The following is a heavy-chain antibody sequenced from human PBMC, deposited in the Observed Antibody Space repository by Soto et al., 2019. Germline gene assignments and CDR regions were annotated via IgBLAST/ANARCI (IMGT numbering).Heavy chain of an antibody. Sequence: GGSLRLSCAASGFTFSSYAMHWVRQAPGKGLEWVAVISYDGSNKYYADSVKGRFTISRDNSKNTLYLKMNSLRAEDTAVYYCATGYGYGDYWGQGTLVTFSS. CDR2: ISYDGSNK. CDR3: ATGYGYGDY. CDR1: GFTFSSYA. J-gene: IGHJ4*02. D-gene: IGHD5-12*01. V-gene: IGHV3-30-3*01.